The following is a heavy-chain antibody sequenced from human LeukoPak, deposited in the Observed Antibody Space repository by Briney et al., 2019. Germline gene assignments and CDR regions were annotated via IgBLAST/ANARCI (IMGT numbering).Heavy chain of an antibody. Sequence: GGSLRLSCAASGFTFSTYAMSWVRQAPGKGLEWVSAITGSGDNTYYADSVKGRFTISRDNSKNTMYLQMNSLRAGDTAVYYCAKGNIGYYYDYWGQGTLVIVSS. CDR2: ITGSGDNT. J-gene: IGHJ4*02. D-gene: IGHD3-22*01. CDR1: GFTFSTYA. CDR3: AKGNIGYYYDY. V-gene: IGHV3-23*01.